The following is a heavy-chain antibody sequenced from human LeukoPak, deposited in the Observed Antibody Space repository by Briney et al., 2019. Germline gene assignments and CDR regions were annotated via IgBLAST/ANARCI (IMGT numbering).Heavy chain of an antibody. CDR1: GGSFSGYY. CDR2: INHSGNT. J-gene: IGHJ5*02. Sequence: SETLSLTCAVYGGSFSGYYWSWIRQPPGKGLEWIGEINHSGNTNYNPSLKSRVTISVETSKNQFSLKLSSVTAADTAEYYCARGLGGYAFNWFDPWGQGTLVTVSS. D-gene: IGHD2-2*01. CDR3: ARGLGGYAFNWFDP. V-gene: IGHV4-34*01.